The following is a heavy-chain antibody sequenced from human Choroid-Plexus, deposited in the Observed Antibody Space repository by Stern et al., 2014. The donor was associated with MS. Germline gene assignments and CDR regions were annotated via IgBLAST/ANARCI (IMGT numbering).Heavy chain of an antibody. J-gene: IGHJ5*02. D-gene: IGHD2/OR15-2a*01. CDR1: GFTLGSCA. CDR2: VSYDGSNK. Sequence: VQLAESGGGVVQPGRPLRLSCVASGFTLGSCAMHWVRQAPGKGLEWVAGVSYDGSNKDYAGAVKGRFTISRANSQNTLYMQMSSLRPEDTAVYYCAKDRQYLTYFFDHWGQGSLVTVSS. V-gene: IGHV3-30*18. CDR3: AKDRQYLTYFFDH.